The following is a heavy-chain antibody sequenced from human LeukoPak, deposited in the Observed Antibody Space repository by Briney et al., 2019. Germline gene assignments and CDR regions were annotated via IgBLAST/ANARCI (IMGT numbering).Heavy chain of an antibody. V-gene: IGHV3-48*04. CDR1: GFTFDDYS. D-gene: IGHD3-10*02. Sequence: GGSLRLSCATSGFTFDDYSMNWVRQAPGKGLEWVSYISSSGSTIYYADSVKGRFTISRDNAKNSLYLQMNSLRAEDTAVYYCAELGITMIGGVWGKGTTVTISS. J-gene: IGHJ6*04. CDR2: ISSSGSTI. CDR3: AELGITMIGGV.